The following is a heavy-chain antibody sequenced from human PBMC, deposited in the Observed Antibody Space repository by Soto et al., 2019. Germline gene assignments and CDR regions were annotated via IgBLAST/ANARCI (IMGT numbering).Heavy chain of an antibody. J-gene: IGHJ6*02. V-gene: IGHV4-34*01. D-gene: IGHD1-26*01. CDR3: AREGDTYYYGMDV. CDR2: INHSGST. CDR1: GGSFSGYY. Sequence: SEILSLTCAVYGGSFSGYYWSWIRQPPGKGLEWIGEINHSGSTNYNPSLKSRVTISVDTSKNQFSLKLSSVTAADTAVYYCAREGDTYYYGMDVWGQGTTVTVSS.